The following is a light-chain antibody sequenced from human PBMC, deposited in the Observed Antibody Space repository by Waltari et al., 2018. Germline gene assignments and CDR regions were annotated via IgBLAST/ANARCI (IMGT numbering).Light chain of an antibody. CDR2: DAS. V-gene: IGKV1-33*01. Sequence: DIQMTQSPSSLPASVGDRVTISCHASHNIRNLNWYQQKPGKATKLLIYDASNSEIGVPSRFSGRGSGTHFTFTINNLQPEDVATYYCQEYDDFPPYIFGQGTKV. J-gene: IGKJ2*01. CDR3: QEYDDFPPYI. CDR1: HNIRN.